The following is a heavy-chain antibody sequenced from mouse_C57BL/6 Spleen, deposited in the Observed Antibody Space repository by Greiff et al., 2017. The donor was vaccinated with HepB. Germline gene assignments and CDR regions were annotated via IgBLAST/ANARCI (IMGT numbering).Heavy chain of an antibody. V-gene: IGHV1-80*01. CDR2: IYPGDGDT. CDR1: GYAFSSYW. Sequence: VQLQQSGAELVKPGASVKISCKASGYAFSSYWMNWVKQRPGKGLEWIGQIYPGDGDTNYNGKFKGKATLTADKSSSTAYMQLSSLTSEDSAVYFCARGYYYGSSYVWYFDVWGTGTTVTVSS. D-gene: IGHD1-1*01. CDR3: ARGYYYGSSYVWYFDV. J-gene: IGHJ1*03.